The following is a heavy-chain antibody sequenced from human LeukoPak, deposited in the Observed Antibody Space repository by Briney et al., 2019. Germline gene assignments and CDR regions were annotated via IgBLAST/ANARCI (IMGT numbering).Heavy chain of an antibody. J-gene: IGHJ3*02. CDR2: LSGSGAGT. CDR1: GFTFSSYA. V-gene: IGHV3-23*01. CDR3: ARGTAFDI. Sequence: GGSLRLSCAATGFTFSSYAVSWIRQAPGKGLEWVSSLSGSGAGTYYADSVKGRFTISRDSSKNTLYLQMDSLRAEDTAVYYCARGTAFDIWGQGTVVTVSS.